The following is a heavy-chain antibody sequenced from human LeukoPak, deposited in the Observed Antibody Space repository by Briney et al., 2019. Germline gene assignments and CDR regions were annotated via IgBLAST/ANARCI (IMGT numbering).Heavy chain of an antibody. CDR3: ARAPTDAITGTMYGY. Sequence: GGSLRLSCAASGFTFSSYSMNWVRQAPGKGLEWVSSISSSSSYIYYADSVKGRFTISRDNAKNSLHLQMNSLRAEDTAVYYCARAPTDAITGTMYGYWGQGTLVTVSS. J-gene: IGHJ4*02. CDR2: ISSSSSYI. D-gene: IGHD1-7*01. CDR1: GFTFSSYS. V-gene: IGHV3-21*01.